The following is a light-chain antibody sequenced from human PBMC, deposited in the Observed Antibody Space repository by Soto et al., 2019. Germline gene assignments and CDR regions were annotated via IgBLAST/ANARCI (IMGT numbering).Light chain of an antibody. Sequence: EIELTQSPGTLSLSPGERATLSCRASQSFSSTDLAWYQQKPGQAPRLLIYGASSRATGIPDRFSGSGSGADFTLTISRLESEDFAVYYCQQYGSSRTFGQGTKVEI. V-gene: IGKV3-20*01. CDR2: GAS. CDR3: QQYGSSRT. J-gene: IGKJ1*01. CDR1: QSFSSTD.